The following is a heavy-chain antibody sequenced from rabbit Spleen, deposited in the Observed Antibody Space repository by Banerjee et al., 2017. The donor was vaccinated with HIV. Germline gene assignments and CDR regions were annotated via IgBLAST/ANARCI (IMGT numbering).Heavy chain of an antibody. CDR2: IAAGSSGFT. J-gene: IGHJ6*01. CDR1: GFSFSSSDY. V-gene: IGHV1S40*01. Sequence: QSLEESGGDLVKPGASLTLTCTASGFSFSSSDYMCWVRQAPGKGLEWISCIAAGSSGFTYSATWAKGRFTCSKTSSTTVTLQMTSLTVADTATYFCARDPFSRLVPGTLWGPGTLVTVS. CDR3: ARDPFSRLVPGTL. D-gene: IGHD4-1*01.